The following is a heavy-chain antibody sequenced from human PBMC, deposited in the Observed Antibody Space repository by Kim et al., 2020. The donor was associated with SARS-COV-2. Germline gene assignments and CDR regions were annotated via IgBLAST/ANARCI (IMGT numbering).Heavy chain of an antibody. CDR3: ARETGYSSGWYAFDY. Sequence: QTFQGRVTMTRDTSISTAYMELSRLRSDDTAVYYCARETGYSSGWYAFDYWGQGTLVTVSS. V-gene: IGHV1-2*02. D-gene: IGHD6-19*01. J-gene: IGHJ4*02.